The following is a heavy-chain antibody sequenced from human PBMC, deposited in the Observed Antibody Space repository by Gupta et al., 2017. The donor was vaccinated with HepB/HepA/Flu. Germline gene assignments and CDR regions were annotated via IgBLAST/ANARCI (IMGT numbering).Heavy chain of an antibody. Sequence: QLQLQESGPGLVKPSETLSLTCTVSGGSISSSNYYWGWIRQPPGKGLEWIGSIYYSGSTYYNPSLKSRVTISVDTSKNQFSLKLSSVTAADTAVYYCARPDVPYRSSWYWGYWGQGTLVTVSS. V-gene: IGHV4-39*01. J-gene: IGHJ4*02. CDR2: IYYSGST. CDR1: GGSISSSNYY. D-gene: IGHD6-13*01. CDR3: ARPDVPYRSSWYWGY.